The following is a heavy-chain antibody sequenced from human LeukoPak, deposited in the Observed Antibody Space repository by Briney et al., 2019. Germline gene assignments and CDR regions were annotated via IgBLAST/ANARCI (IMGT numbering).Heavy chain of an antibody. CDR3: AVPTWIQLWLRGAPSYFDY. V-gene: IGHV1-69*04. CDR1: GGTFSSYA. CDR2: IIPILGIA. Sequence: SVKASCKASGGTFSSYAISWVRQAPGQGLEWMGRIIPILGIANYAQKFQGRVTITADKSTSTAYMELSSLRSEDTAVYYCAVPTWIQLWLRGAPSYFDYWGQGTLVTVSS. D-gene: IGHD5-18*01. J-gene: IGHJ4*02.